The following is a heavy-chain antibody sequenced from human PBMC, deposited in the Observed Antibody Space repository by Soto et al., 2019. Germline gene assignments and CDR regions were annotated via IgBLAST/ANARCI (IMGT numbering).Heavy chain of an antibody. CDR3: ASVTWELETFDY. Sequence: QLQLQESGPGLVKPSETLSLTCTVSGGSISSSSYYWGWIRQPPGKGLEWIGSIYYSGSTYYNPSLKSRVTISADTSKNQFSLKLSSVTAADTAVYYCASVTWELETFDYWGQGTLVTVSS. CDR2: IYYSGST. CDR1: GGSISSSSYY. J-gene: IGHJ4*02. D-gene: IGHD1-26*01. V-gene: IGHV4-39*01.